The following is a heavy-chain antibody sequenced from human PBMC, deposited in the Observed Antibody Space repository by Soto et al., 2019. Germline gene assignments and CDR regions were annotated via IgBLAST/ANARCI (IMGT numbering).Heavy chain of an antibody. CDR2: INHSGST. CDR3: ARGRSMDV. Sequence: QVQLQQWGAGLLKPSATLSLTCAVYGGSFSGYYWSWIRQPPGKGLEWIGEINHSGSTNYNLSLKSRVTISVVTSKDQFSMKLSSVTVADKAVYYCARGRSMDVWGQGTTVTVSS. V-gene: IGHV4-34*01. J-gene: IGHJ6*02. CDR1: GGSFSGYY.